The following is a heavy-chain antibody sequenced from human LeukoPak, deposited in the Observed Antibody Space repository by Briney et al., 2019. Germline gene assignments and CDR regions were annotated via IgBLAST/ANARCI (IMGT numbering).Heavy chain of an antibody. CDR1: GFTFSNYD. D-gene: IGHD2-15*01. CDR3: AKTQGYYDA. J-gene: IGHJ5*02. CDR2: IYGSDDKT. V-gene: IGHV3-23*01. Sequence: GGSLRLSCVASGFTFSNYDMSWVRQAPGKGLELVSGIYGSDDKTVYGDAVKGRLTISRDNSKNTLYLQMNSLRADDTAVYYCAKTQGYYDAWGQGALVTVSS.